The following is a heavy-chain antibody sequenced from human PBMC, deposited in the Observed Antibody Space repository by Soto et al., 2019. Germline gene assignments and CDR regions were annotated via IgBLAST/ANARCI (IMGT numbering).Heavy chain of an antibody. J-gene: IGHJ6*02. D-gene: IGHD3-16*02. V-gene: IGHV3-23*01. Sequence: GGSLRLSCVASEFSFGIFAMNWVRQAPGRGLEWVSGISGSGSHTYYAESVKGRFSVSRENSNSTLFLQMSSLRVEDTAVYYCAKLSTRGLHLGELSLYRRGRYSYHMDVWGPGTTVTVS. CDR1: EFSFGIFA. CDR3: AKLSTRGLHLGELSLYRRGRYSYHMDV. CDR2: ISGSGSHT.